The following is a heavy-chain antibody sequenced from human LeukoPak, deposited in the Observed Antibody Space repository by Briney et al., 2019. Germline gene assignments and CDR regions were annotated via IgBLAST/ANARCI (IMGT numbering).Heavy chain of an antibody. V-gene: IGHV5-51*01. CDR3: ARPTMVRGVIIIGAY. D-gene: IGHD3-10*01. CDR2: IYPGDSDT. J-gene: IGHJ4*02. Sequence: GESLKISCKGSGYSFTSYWIGWVRQMPGKGLEWMGIIYPGDSDTRYSPSFQGQVTISADKSISTAYLQWSSLEASDTAMYYCARPTMVRGVIIIGAYWGQGTLVTVSS. CDR1: GYSFTSYW.